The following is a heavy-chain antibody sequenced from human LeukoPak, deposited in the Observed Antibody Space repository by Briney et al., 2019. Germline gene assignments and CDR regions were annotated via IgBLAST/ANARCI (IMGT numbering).Heavy chain of an antibody. CDR1: GDTFTIYD. Sequence: ASVKVSCKASGDTFTIYDINWVRQAPGQGLEWMGWMNPNSGDTGYAQKFQGRVTITRNTSISTAYMELSSLRAEDTALYYCAKDIRSWYGNAFDIWGQGTMVTVSS. J-gene: IGHJ3*02. CDR3: AKDIRSWYGNAFDI. CDR2: MNPNSGDT. V-gene: IGHV1-8*03. D-gene: IGHD6-13*01.